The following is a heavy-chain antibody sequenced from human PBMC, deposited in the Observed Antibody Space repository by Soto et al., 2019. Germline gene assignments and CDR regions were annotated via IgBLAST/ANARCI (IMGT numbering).Heavy chain of an antibody. CDR2: INPLPTSGST. CDR3: ARDLAAAAY. D-gene: IGHD6-13*01. Sequence: ASVKVSCKASGYIFTNYYIHWVRQAPGQGLEWMAIINPLPTSGSTNYAQKFQGRVTETRDTSTSTVYLELSSLRSDDTAVYYCARDLAAAAYWGQGTLVTVSS. J-gene: IGHJ4*02. CDR1: GYIFTNYY. V-gene: IGHV1-46*01.